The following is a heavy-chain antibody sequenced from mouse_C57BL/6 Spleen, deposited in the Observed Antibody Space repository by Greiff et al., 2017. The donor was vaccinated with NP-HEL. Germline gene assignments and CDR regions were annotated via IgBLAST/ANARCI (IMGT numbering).Heavy chain of an antibody. CDR3: ARGRFHYYGSWYFDV. V-gene: IGHV1-18*01. Sequence: EVQLQQSGPELVKPGASVKIPCKASGYTFTDYNMDWVKQSHGKSLEWIGDINPNNGGTIYNQKFKGKATLTVDKSSSTAYMELRSLTSEDTAVYYCARGRFHYYGSWYFDVWGTGTTVTVSS. CDR2: INPNNGGT. D-gene: IGHD1-1*01. J-gene: IGHJ1*03. CDR1: GYTFTDYN.